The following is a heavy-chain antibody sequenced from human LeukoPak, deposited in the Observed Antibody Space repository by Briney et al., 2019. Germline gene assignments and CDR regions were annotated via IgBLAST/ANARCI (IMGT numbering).Heavy chain of an antibody. D-gene: IGHD3-22*01. Sequence: ASVKVSCKASGYTYTSYDINWVRQATGQGLEWMGWMNPNSGNTGDAQKFQGRVTMTRTTSISTAYMELSSLRSEDTAVYYCARVTRTYYYDSSGYPPDYWGQGTLVTVSS. CDR1: GYTYTSYD. CDR2: MNPNSGNT. J-gene: IGHJ4*02. V-gene: IGHV1-8*01. CDR3: ARVTRTYYYDSSGYPPDY.